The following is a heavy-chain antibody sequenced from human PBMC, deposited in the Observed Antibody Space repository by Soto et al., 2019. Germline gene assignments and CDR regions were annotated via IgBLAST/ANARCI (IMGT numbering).Heavy chain of an antibody. CDR1: GFTFSALY. CDR2: ISGSGGST. J-gene: IGHJ6*02. Sequence: PGGSLRLSCAASGFTFSALYMSWIRQAPGKGLEWVSAISGSGGSTYYADSVKGRFTISRDNSKNTLYLQMNSLRAEDTAVYYCAKMTWYSGSYSRVYVVRAQDYYYGMDVWGQGTTVTVSS. D-gene: IGHD1-26*01. CDR3: AKMTWYSGSYSRVYVVRAQDYYYGMDV. V-gene: IGHV3-23*01.